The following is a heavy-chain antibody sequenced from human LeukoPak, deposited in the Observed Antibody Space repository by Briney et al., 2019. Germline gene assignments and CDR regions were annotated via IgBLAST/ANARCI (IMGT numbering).Heavy chain of an antibody. J-gene: IGHJ4*02. CDR1: GGSISSYY. CDR2: IYYSGST. Sequence: SETLSLTCTVSGGSISSYYWSWIRQPPGKGLEWIGYIYYSGSTNYNPSLKSRVTISVDTSKNQFSLKLGSVTAADTAVYYCARDVSSGYLIYWGQGTLVTVSS. V-gene: IGHV4-59*01. CDR3: ARDVSSGYLIY. D-gene: IGHD3-22*01.